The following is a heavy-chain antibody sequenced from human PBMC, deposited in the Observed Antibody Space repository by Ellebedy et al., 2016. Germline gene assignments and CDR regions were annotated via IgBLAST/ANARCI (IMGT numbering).Heavy chain of an antibody. V-gene: IGHV3-48*01. D-gene: IGHD3-22*01. Sequence: GGSLRLSCAASGFTFSSYSMNWVRQAPGKGLEWVSYTSSSSSTIYYADSVKGRFTISRDNAKNKLYLPMNSLRTEDTAVYYCARVSYYYDSSGYYMGHGIDYWGQGTLVTVSS. CDR1: GFTFSSYS. CDR2: TSSSSSTI. CDR3: ARVSYYYDSSGYYMGHGIDY. J-gene: IGHJ4*02.